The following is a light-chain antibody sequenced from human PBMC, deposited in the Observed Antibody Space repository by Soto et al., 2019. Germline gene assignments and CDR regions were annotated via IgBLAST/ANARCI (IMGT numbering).Light chain of an antibody. CDR3: QHYNNWLWT. CDR1: QSVSSN. V-gene: IGKV3-15*01. Sequence: EIVMTQSPATLSVSPGERATLSCRASQSVSSNLAWYQQKPGQAPRLLIFGASTRATGIPARFSGSGSGTKFTLTISSLQSEDFAVYYRQHYNNWLWTFGQGTKVDIK. CDR2: GAS. J-gene: IGKJ1*01.